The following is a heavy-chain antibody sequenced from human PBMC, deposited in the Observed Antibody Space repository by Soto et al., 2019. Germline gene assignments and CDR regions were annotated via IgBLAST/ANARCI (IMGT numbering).Heavy chain of an antibody. D-gene: IGHD6-19*01. Sequence: EVQLVESGGGLVQPGGSLRLSCAGSGFTFSSNWMHSVRQDPGKWLVWVSRLNSDGTSASYADYVKGRFTISRDNAKNTLFLQMNSLTAEDTALYYCARGPGGWFGFDYWGRGTLVTVSS. J-gene: IGHJ4*02. CDR2: LNSDGTSA. CDR1: GFTFSSNW. CDR3: ARGPGGWFGFDY. V-gene: IGHV3-74*01.